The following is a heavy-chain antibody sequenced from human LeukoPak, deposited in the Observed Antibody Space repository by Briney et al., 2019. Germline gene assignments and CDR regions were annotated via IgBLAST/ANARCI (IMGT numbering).Heavy chain of an antibody. V-gene: IGHV3-23*01. J-gene: IGHJ4*02. CDR2: ISGSGGST. D-gene: IGHD2-15*01. CDR1: GFTVSSNY. CDR3: AKGGYCSGGSCYWSGYYFDY. Sequence: GGSLRLSCAASGFTVSSNYMSWVRQAPGKGLEWVSAISGSGGSTYYADSVKGRFTISRDNSKNTLYLQMNSLRAEDTAVCYCAKGGYCSGGSCYWSGYYFDYWGQGTLVTVSS.